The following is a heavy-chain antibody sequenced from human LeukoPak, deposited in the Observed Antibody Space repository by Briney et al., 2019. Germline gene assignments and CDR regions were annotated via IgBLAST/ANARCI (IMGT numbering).Heavy chain of an antibody. D-gene: IGHD5-18*01. Sequence: ASVKVSCKASEGTFSSYAISWVRQAPGQGLEWMGGIIPIFGTANYAQKFQGRVTITADESTSTAYMELSSLRSEDTAVYYCATLISRYSYAGDYWGQGTLVTVSS. CDR3: ATLISRYSYAGDY. J-gene: IGHJ4*02. CDR2: IIPIFGTA. V-gene: IGHV1-69*13. CDR1: EGTFSSYA.